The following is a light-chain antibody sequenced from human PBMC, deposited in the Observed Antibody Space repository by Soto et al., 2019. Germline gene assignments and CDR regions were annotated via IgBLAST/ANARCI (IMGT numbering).Light chain of an antibody. CDR3: QQYNGYRLA. CDR1: QSISNG. CDR2: KAS. J-gene: IGKJ4*01. Sequence: DIQMTQSPSSLSASVGDRVTFTCRASQSISNGLAWYQQKPGKAPKLLIYKASTLESGVPSRFSGSGSGTEFTLTISSLQADDFAIYYCQQYNGYRLAFGGGTKVEIK. V-gene: IGKV1-5*03.